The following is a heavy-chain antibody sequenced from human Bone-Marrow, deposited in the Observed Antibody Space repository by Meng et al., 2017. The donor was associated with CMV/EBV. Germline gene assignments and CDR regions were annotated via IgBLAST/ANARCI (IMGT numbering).Heavy chain of an antibody. CDR1: GYTFTGYY. Sequence: ASVKVSCKASGYTFTGYYMHWVRQAPGQGLEWMGWINPNSGGTNYAQKFQGRVTMTRDTSISTAYMELSRLRPDDTAVYYCARYPRNIAVDPRFDYWGQETLVTVSS. J-gene: IGHJ4*02. CDR3: ARYPRNIAVDPRFDY. D-gene: IGHD6-19*01. V-gene: IGHV1-2*02. CDR2: INPNSGGT.